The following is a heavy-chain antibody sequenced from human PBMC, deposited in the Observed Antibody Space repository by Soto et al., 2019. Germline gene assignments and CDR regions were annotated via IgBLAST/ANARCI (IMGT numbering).Heavy chain of an antibody. CDR1: GGTFSSYT. D-gene: IGHD3-9*01. J-gene: IGHJ5*02. CDR2: IIPILGIA. CDR3: AEARAITIFSPAAFDP. Sequence: QVQLVQSGAEVKKPGSSVKVSCKASGGTFSSYTISWVRQAPGQGLEWMGRIIPILGIANYAQKFQGRVTIAADKSTSTAYMELSSLRSEDTAVYYCAEARAITIFSPAAFDPWGQGTLVTVSS. V-gene: IGHV1-69*02.